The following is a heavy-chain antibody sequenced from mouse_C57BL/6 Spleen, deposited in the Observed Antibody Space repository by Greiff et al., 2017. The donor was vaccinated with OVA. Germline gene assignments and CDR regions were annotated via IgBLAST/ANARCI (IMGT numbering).Heavy chain of an antibody. CDR1: GFSLSTSGMG. CDR3: ARRALNYYGSSSYYYAMDY. Sequence: QVTLKVSGPGILQSSQTLSLTCSFSGFSLSTSGMGVSWIRQPSGKGLEWLAHIYWDDDKRYNPSLKSRLTISKDTSRNQVFLKITSVDTADTATYYCARRALNYYGSSSYYYAMDYWGQGTSVTVSS. J-gene: IGHJ4*01. V-gene: IGHV8-12*01. CDR2: IYWDDDK. D-gene: IGHD1-1*01.